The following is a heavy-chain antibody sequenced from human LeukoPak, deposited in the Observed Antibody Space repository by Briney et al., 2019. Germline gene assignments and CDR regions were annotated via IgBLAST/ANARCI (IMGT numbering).Heavy chain of an antibody. CDR1: GYTFTSYG. CDR2: ISAYNGIT. CDR3: AIHRRYSSSSGCYYYGMDV. Sequence: GASVKVSCKASGYTFTSYGISWVRQAPGQGLEWMGWISAYNGITNYAQKLQGRVTMTTDTSTSTAYMELRSLRSDDTAVYYCAIHRRYSSSSGCYYYGMDVWGQGTTVTVSS. J-gene: IGHJ6*02. V-gene: IGHV1-18*01. D-gene: IGHD6-6*01.